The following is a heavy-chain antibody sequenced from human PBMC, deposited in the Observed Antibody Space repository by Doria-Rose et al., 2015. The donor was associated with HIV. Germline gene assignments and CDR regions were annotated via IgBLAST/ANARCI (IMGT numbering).Heavy chain of an antibody. CDR1: GVSLSSPGMG. Sequence: QESGPVLVKPTETLTLTCTVSGVSLSSPGMGVSWIRQPPGKALEWLANIFSDDEGSYKTSLKSRLTIYRGTSKGQVVLTMTDMDPVDTATYYCARIKSSRWYHKYYFDFWGQGTLVIVSA. J-gene: IGHJ4*02. CDR2: IFSDDEG. CDR3: ARIKSSRWYHKYYFDF. V-gene: IGHV2-26*01. D-gene: IGHD6-13*01.